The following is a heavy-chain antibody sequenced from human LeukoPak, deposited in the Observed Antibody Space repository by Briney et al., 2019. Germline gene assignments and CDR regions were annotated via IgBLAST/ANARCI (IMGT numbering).Heavy chain of an antibody. V-gene: IGHV1-69*05. CDR3: AREPRGYYGSGSNPDY. D-gene: IGHD3-10*01. Sequence: SVKVSCKASVGTFSSYAISWVRQAPGQGLEWMGRIIPIFGTANYAQKFQGRVTITTDESTSTAYMELSSLRSEDTAVYYCAREPRGYYGSGSNPDYWGQGTLVTVSS. CDR1: VGTFSSYA. J-gene: IGHJ4*02. CDR2: IIPIFGTA.